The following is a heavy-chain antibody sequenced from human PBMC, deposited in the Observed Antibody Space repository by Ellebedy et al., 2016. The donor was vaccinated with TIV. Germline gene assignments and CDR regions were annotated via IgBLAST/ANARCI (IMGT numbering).Heavy chain of an antibody. Sequence: GGSLRLSXAVSGFTFSRSAMSWVRQAPGKGPEWVSSVSAGGASTYYADSVKGRFSISRDNSNNTLYLQMNSLRAEDTALYYCAKGSTIFGPFDNWGQGALVTVSS. CDR2: VSAGGAST. D-gene: IGHD3-3*01. CDR1: GFTFSRSA. CDR3: AKGSTIFGPFDN. V-gene: IGHV3-23*01. J-gene: IGHJ4*02.